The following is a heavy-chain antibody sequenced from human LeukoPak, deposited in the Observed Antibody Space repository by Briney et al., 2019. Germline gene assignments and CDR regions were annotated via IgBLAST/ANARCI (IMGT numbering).Heavy chain of an antibody. J-gene: IGHJ4*02. CDR3: AREMVGLMWGAGLN. D-gene: IGHD1-26*01. V-gene: IGHV1-69*04. CDR2: IIPILGIA. Sequence: SVKVSCKASGYTFTGYYMHWVRQAPGQGLEWMGRIIPILGIANYAQKFQGRVTITADKSTSTAYMELSSLRSEDTAVYYCAREMVGLMWGAGLNWGQGTLVTVSS. CDR1: GYTFTGYY.